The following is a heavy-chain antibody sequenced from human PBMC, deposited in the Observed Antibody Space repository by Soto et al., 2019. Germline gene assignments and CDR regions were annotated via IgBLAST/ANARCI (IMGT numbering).Heavy chain of an antibody. CDR2: ISSSSSTI. D-gene: IGHD2-2*02. CDR3: ARGILGVPAAIVFDY. J-gene: IGHJ4*02. CDR1: GFTFSSYS. Sequence: EVQLVESGGGLVQPGGSLRLSCAASGFTFSSYSMNWFRQAPGKGLEWVSYISSSSSTIYYADSVTGRFTISRDNAKNSLYLQMNSLRAEDTAVYYCARGILGVPAAIVFDYWGQGTPVTVSS. V-gene: IGHV3-48*01.